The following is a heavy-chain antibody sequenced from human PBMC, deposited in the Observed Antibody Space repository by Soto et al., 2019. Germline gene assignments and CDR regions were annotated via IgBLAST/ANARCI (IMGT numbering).Heavy chain of an antibody. CDR3: ARDLEVVVLGVDHYYYYGMDV. J-gene: IGHJ6*02. V-gene: IGHV1-69*13. D-gene: IGHD2-15*01. CDR1: GGTFSSFA. CDR2: IIPIFETA. Sequence: GASVKVSCKTSGGTFSSFAISWVRQAPGQGLEWMGGIIPIFETANYAQKFQGRVTIAADEITGTAYMELRSLRSEDTGVYYCARDLEVVVLGVDHYYYYGMDVWGQGTTVTVSS.